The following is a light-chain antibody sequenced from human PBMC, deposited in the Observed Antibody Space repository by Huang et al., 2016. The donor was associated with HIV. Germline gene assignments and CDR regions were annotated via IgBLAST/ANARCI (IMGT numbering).Light chain of an antibody. Sequence: DIQMTQSPSSLSASVGDRVTITCRASQTIITYLNWYQQKPGKAPKLLIYGASSLHSGVPSRCSGSGSGTDFTLTISSLQPDDFATYYCQQSFNTPPYTFGQGTKLEIK. V-gene: IGKV1-39*01. J-gene: IGKJ2*01. CDR1: QTIITY. CDR2: GAS. CDR3: QQSFNTPPYT.